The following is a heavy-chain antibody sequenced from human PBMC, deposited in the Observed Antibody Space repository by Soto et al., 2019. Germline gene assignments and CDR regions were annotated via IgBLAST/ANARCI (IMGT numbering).Heavy chain of an antibody. Sequence: QVQLVQSGAEVKKPGSSVKVSCKASGGTFSSYAISWVRQAPGQGLEWMGGIIPIFGTANYAQKFQGRVTITADESTSTAYMEVTSLRSEDTAVYYCARGVYPRELPYFDYWGQGTLVTVSS. V-gene: IGHV1-69*01. D-gene: IGHD1-26*01. CDR2: IIPIFGTA. CDR3: ARGVYPRELPYFDY. J-gene: IGHJ4*02. CDR1: GGTFSSYA.